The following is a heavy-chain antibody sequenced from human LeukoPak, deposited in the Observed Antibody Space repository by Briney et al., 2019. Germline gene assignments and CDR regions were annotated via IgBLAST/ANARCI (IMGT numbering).Heavy chain of an antibody. J-gene: IGHJ4*02. CDR2: ISSSSSYI. D-gene: IGHD2-15*01. CDR3: AREGYCSGGSCYSWSGEYFDY. Sequence: GGSLRLSCAASGFTFSSYSMNWVRQAPGKGLEWVSSISSSSSYIYYADSVKGRFTISRDNAKNSLYLQMNSLRAEDTAVYYCAREGYCSGGSCYSWSGEYFDYWGQGTLVTVSS. CDR1: GFTFSSYS. V-gene: IGHV3-21*01.